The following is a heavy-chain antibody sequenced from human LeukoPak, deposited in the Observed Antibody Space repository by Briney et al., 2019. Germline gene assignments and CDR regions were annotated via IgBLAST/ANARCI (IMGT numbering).Heavy chain of an antibody. CDR2: ISYDGRNK. CDR1: GFTFNNYG. V-gene: IGHV3-30*18. CDR3: AKGPLRGTAAAIDY. D-gene: IGHD2-2*01. J-gene: IGHJ4*02. Sequence: GKSLRLSCAASGFTFNNYGMHWVRQAPGKGLEWGAVISYDGRNKHYPDSVKGRFTISRDISTDTLWLQMDSLRTEDTAVYYCAKGPLRGTAAAIDYWGQGTLVTVSS.